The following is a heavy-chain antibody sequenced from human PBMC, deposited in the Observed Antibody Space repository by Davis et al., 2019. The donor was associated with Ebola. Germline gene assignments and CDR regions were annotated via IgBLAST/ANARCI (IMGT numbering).Heavy chain of an antibody. CDR2: INPNSGGT. CDR3: ARSPYDILTNYFVDF. Sequence: AASVKVSCKASGYTFTGSYLHWVRQAPGQGLEWMGRINPNSGGTNYAQKFQGRVTMTRDTSISTAYMELSRLRSDDTAVYYCARSPYDILTNYFVDFWGQGTLVTVSS. D-gene: IGHD3-9*01. CDR1: GYTFTGSY. V-gene: IGHV1-2*06. J-gene: IGHJ4*02.